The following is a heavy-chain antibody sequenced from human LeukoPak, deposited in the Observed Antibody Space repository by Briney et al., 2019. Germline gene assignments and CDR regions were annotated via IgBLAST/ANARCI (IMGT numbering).Heavy chain of an antibody. D-gene: IGHD3-10*01. J-gene: IGHJ4*02. CDR2: ISVYNGKT. CDR3: ARDDGSGSYRFDY. Sequence: ASVKVSCKASGYTFTNNGFSWVRQAPGQGLEWMGWISVYNGKTNYAQNPQGRVTMTTDTSTRTAYMELRSLRSDDTAVYYCARDDGSGSYRFDYWGQGTLVTVSS. V-gene: IGHV1-18*04. CDR1: GYTFTNNG.